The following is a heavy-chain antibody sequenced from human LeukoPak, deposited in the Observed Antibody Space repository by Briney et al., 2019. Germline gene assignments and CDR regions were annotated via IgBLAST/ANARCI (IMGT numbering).Heavy chain of an antibody. CDR3: AKDIGYCSSTSCNHYWYFDL. Sequence: HSGGSLRLSCAASGFTFSSYAMSWVRQAPGKGLEWVSAISGSGGSTYYADSVKGRFTISRDNSKNTLYLQMNSLRAEDTAVYYCAKDIGYCSSTSCNHYWYFDLWGRGTLVTVSS. CDR2: ISGSGGST. V-gene: IGHV3-23*01. J-gene: IGHJ2*01. CDR1: GFTFSSYA. D-gene: IGHD2-2*01.